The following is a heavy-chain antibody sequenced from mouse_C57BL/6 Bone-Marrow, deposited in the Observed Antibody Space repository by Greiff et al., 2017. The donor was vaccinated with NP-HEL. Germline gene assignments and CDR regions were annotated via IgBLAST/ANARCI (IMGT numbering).Heavy chain of an antibody. CDR3: TTYLLLRYFAY. CDR1: GFNIKDDY. V-gene: IGHV14-4*01. D-gene: IGHD1-1*01. Sequence: EVQLQQSGAELVRPGASVKLSCTASGFNIKDDYMHWVKQRPEQGLEWIGWIDPENGDTEYASKFQGKATITADTSSNTAYLQLSSLTSEDTAVYYCTTYLLLRYFAYWGQGTLVTVSA. J-gene: IGHJ3*01. CDR2: IDPENGDT.